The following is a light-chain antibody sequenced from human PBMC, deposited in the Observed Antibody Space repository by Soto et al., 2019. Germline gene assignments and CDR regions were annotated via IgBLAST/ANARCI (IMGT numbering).Light chain of an antibody. CDR1: QDISRF. CDR3: LQNYAYPWT. Sequence: DIQMTQSPSAVSASVGDRVTITCRASQDISRFLAWFQQNPGKVPKRLVYLATSLQSGAPSRFSGSGSGTEFNFTISSLQPEDFATYYCLQNYAYPWTLGQGTKVDIK. V-gene: IGKV1-17*03. CDR2: LAT. J-gene: IGKJ1*01.